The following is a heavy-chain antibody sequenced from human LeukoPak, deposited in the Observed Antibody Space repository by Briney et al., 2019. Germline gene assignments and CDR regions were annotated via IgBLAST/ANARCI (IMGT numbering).Heavy chain of an antibody. D-gene: IGHD6-6*01. CDR2: MYHSGST. CDR1: GYSISSGYH. J-gene: IGHJ4*02. CDR3: ARRVVSSSSGFDY. V-gene: IGHV4-38-2*01. Sequence: SETLSLTCAVSGYSISSGYHWGWIRQSPGKGLEWIGFMYHSGSTYYDPSLKSRVTISVDTSKNQFSLKLSSVTAADTAVYYCARRVVSSSSGFDYWGQGTLVTVSS.